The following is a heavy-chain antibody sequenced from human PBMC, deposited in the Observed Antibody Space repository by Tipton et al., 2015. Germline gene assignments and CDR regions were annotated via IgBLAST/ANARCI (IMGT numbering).Heavy chain of an antibody. CDR1: GFTFSSYA. Sequence: GSLRLSCAASGFTFSSYAMSWVRQAPGKGLEWVSAISGSGDSTYYVDSVKGRFAISRDNAKNTLYLQMNSLRAEDTAVYYCARYDSSGWNEYFQHWGQGTRVTVSS. J-gene: IGHJ1*01. D-gene: IGHD6-19*01. CDR3: ARYDSSGWNEYFQH. CDR2: ISGSGDST. V-gene: IGHV3-23*01.